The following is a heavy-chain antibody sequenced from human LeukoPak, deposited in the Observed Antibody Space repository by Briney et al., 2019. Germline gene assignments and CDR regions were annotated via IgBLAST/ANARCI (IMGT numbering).Heavy chain of an antibody. V-gene: IGHV4-30-4*07. CDR3: ARGGDCYNPEGYFDY. J-gene: IGHJ4*02. D-gene: IGHD5-24*01. CDR1: GGSISSGGYS. Sequence: SETLSLTCAVSGGSISSGGYSWSWNGQPPGKGLEWIAYIYYSGSTYYNPSLKSRVTISVDTSKNQFSLKLSSVTAADTAVYYCARGGDCYNPEGYFDYWGQGTLVSVCS. CDR2: IYYSGST.